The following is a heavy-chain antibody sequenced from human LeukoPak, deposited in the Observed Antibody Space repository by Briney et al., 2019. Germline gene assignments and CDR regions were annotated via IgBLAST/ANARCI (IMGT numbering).Heavy chain of an antibody. CDR2: ISPSGSST. D-gene: IGHD3-10*01. V-gene: IGHV3-21*01. CDR1: GFTFSSYT. CDR3: VRDALGESGAGGY. Sequence: GGSLRLSCAASGFTFSSYTMNWVRQAPGKGLEWIASISPSGSSTFHADSVKGRFIISRDNARNSVSLQMSSLRAEDKAMYFCVRDALGESGAGGYWGQGTLVTVSS. J-gene: IGHJ4*02.